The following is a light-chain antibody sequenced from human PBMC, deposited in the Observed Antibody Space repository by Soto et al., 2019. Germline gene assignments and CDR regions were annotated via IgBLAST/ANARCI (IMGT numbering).Light chain of an antibody. J-gene: IGKJ5*01. CDR2: AAS. V-gene: IGKV1-39*01. CDR1: QSISNS. CDR3: QQSYSTPRD. Sequence: DIQMTQSPSSLSSSVGDRVTITSRASQSISNSLNWYQQKPGRAPKLLIYAASSLQSGVPSRFSGSGSGTDFILTISSLQPEDFATYYCQQSYSTPRDFGQGTRLEIK.